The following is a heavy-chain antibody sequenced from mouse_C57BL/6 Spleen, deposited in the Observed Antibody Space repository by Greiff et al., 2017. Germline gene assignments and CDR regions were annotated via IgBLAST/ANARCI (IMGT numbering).Heavy chain of an antibody. CDR2: FHPYNDDT. D-gene: IGHD2-4*01. CDR1: GYTFTTYP. J-gene: IGHJ1*03. V-gene: IGHV1-47*01. CDR3: ARGGYDYDVGYFDV. Sequence: LVESGAELVKPGASVKMSCKASGYTFTTYPIEWMKQNHGKSLEWIGNFHPYNDDTKYNEKFKGKATLTVEKSSSTVYLELSRLTSDDSAVYYCARGGYDYDVGYFDVWGTGTTVTVSS.